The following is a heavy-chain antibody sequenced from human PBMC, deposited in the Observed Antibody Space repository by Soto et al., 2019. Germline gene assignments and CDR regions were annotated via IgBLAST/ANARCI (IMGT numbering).Heavy chain of an antibody. CDR3: AREGAGTDY. CDR2: IYSGGST. V-gene: IGHV3-53*04. Sequence: GGSLILSCAASGFTFSSYCMHWVRQAPGKGLEWVSVIYSGGSTYYADSVKGRFTISRHNSKNTLYLQMNSLRAEDTAVYYCAREGAGTDYWGQGTLVTVSS. CDR1: GFTFSSYC. J-gene: IGHJ4*02. D-gene: IGHD6-19*01.